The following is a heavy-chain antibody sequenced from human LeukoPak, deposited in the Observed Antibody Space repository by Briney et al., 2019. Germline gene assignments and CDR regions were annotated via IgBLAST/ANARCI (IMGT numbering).Heavy chain of an antibody. Sequence: SETLALHCTVSGGPNRRSSYFWGWIRQPPGKGLEWIGSIYYSGSTYYNPSLKSRVTISVDTSKNQFSMKLSSVTAADTAVYYCARRGYYGSGSYYSGGMDVWGQGTTVTVSS. V-gene: IGHV4-39*01. CDR2: IYYSGST. CDR3: ARRGYYGSGSYYSGGMDV. D-gene: IGHD3-10*01. J-gene: IGHJ6*02. CDR1: GGPNRRSSYF.